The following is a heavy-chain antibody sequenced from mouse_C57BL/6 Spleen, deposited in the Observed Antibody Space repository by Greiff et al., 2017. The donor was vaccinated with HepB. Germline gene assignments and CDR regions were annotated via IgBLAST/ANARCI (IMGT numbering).Heavy chain of an antibody. CDR1: GYTFTEYT. CDR3: AGHEEGRGLDY. V-gene: IGHV1-62-2*01. Sequence: QVQLQQSGAELVKPGASVKLSCKASGYTFTEYTIHWVKQRPGQGLEWIGWFYPGSGSMKYNEKFKDKATLTADKSSRTGYMELSRLTSEDSAVYFCAGHEEGRGLDYWGQGTTLTVSS. J-gene: IGHJ2*01. CDR2: FYPGSGSM.